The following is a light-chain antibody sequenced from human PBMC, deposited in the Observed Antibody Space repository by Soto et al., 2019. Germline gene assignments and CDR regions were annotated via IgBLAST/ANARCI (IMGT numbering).Light chain of an antibody. V-gene: IGKV1-39*01. Sequence: DIQMTHSPSSLSASVEDRVTITCRASQNIDNQLIWYQQKQGEAPKPLIYTASSLYSGVPSRFSGSGSGTDLTITISSLQPEDFETYYCQQGYSNPITFGQGTRLEIK. J-gene: IGKJ5*01. CDR2: TAS. CDR3: QQGYSNPIT. CDR1: QNIDNQ.